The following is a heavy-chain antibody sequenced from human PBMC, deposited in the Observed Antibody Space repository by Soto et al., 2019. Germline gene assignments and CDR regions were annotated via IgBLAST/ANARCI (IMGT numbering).Heavy chain of an antibody. J-gene: IGHJ6*02. Sequence: EVQVLESGGGLAQPGGSLRLFCAASGFTFSTYAMSWVRQAPGKGLEWVSAIVGSGGSTYYADSVKGRFTISRDNPKNTLYLQMNSLRAEDTAIYYCAKGAVSYYYGMDVWGQGTTVTVSS. D-gene: IGHD6-19*01. CDR2: IVGSGGST. CDR3: AKGAVSYYYGMDV. CDR1: GFTFSTYA. V-gene: IGHV3-23*01.